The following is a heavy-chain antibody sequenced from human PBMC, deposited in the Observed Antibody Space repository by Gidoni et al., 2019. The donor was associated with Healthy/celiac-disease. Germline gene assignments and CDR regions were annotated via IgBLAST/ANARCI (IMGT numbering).Heavy chain of an antibody. V-gene: IGHV4-34*02. J-gene: IGHJ4*02. CDR2: INHSGST. D-gene: IGHD6-13*01. CDR3: SAAGIAAAGTRNGFDY. CDR1: GGALSGYY. Sequence: QGQLQQWGAGLVKPSETLFLTCAVYGGALSGYYWSWIRQPPGKGLEWIGEINHSGSTNYNPSLKSRVTISVDTSKNQFSLKLSSVTAADTAVYYCSAAGIAAAGTRNGFDYWGQGTLVTVSS.